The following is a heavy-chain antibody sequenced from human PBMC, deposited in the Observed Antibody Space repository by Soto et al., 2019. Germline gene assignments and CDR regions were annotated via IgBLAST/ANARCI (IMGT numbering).Heavy chain of an antibody. Sequence: ASVKVSCKASGYTFTTYYVHWVRQAPGQGLEWMGIINPSGDSTSYAQKFQGRVTVTRDTSTSTVYMELSSLRSEDTAVYYCARSSHVSYDFWSHNWFDPWGQGTLVTVSS. CDR2: INPSGDST. CDR3: ARSSHVSYDFWSHNWFDP. J-gene: IGHJ5*02. CDR1: GYTFTTYY. D-gene: IGHD3-3*01. V-gene: IGHV1-46*01.